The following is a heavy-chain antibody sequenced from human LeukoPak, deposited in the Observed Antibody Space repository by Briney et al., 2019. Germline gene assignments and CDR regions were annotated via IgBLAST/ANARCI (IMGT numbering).Heavy chain of an antibody. D-gene: IGHD2/OR15-2a*01. CDR1: GGSFSGYY. CDR3: VTGSFSYYYGMDV. CDR2: IYSSGST. V-gene: IGHV4-31*11. J-gene: IGHJ6*02. Sequence: SETLSLTCAVYGGSFSGYYWSWIRQHPGKGLEWIGYIYSSGSTYYNPSLKSRVSISVDTSKNQFSLKLSSVTAADTAVYYCVTGSFSYYYGMDVWGQGTTVTVSS.